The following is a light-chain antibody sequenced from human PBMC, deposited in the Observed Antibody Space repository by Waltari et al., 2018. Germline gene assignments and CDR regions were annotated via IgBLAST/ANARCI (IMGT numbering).Light chain of an antibody. Sequence: QSALAQPPSASGSPGQSVTISCTGTSSDVRGYNYVSWYQQHPGKAPQLMIYEFSKRASGVPDRSSGSTSGNTASLTVSGLQAEDEAAYYCSSYAGSNFVVFGGGTKVTVL. J-gene: IGLJ2*01. CDR2: EFS. CDR3: SSYAGSNFVV. CDR1: SSDVRGYNY. V-gene: IGLV2-8*01.